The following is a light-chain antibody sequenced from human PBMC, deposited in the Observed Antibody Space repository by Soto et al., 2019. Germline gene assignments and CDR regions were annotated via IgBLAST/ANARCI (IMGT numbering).Light chain of an antibody. CDR1: SSNIGSNT. Sequence: QSVLTQPPSASGTPGQRVTISCSGSSSNIGSNTVNWYQQLPGTAPKLLIYSDNQRPSGVPDRFSGSKSGTSASLAISGLQSEDEADYYCAEWDDSLNAWVFGGGTKLTVL. V-gene: IGLV1-44*01. CDR2: SDN. J-gene: IGLJ3*02. CDR3: AEWDDSLNAWV.